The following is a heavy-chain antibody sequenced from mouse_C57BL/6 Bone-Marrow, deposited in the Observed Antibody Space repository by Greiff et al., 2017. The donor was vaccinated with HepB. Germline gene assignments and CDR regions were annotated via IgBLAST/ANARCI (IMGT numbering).Heavy chain of an antibody. V-gene: IGHV5-17*01. CDR3: AREWSNYLYYFDC. J-gene: IGHJ2*01. D-gene: IGHD2-5*01. CDR1: GFTFSDYG. CDR2: ISSGSSTI. Sequence: EVMLVESGGGLVKPGGSLKLSCAASGFTFSDYGMHWVRQAPEKGLEWVAYISSGSSTINYADTVKGRFTISRDNAKTTLFLQMTSLRSEDTAMYYCAREWSNYLYYFDCWGQGTTLTVSS.